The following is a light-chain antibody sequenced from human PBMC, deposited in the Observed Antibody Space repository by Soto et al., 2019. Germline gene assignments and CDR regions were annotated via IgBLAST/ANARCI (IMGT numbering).Light chain of an antibody. Sequence: QSALTQPASVSGSLGQPITISCTGTSSDIGGYKYVSWYQQHPGKAPKLIIFEVSNRPSGVSDRFSGSNSGNTASLTISGPQAEDEADYYCTSYSRYRVLVFGGGTKVTVL. CDR2: EVS. V-gene: IGLV2-14*01. J-gene: IGLJ3*02. CDR3: TSYSRYRVLV. CDR1: SSDIGGYKY.